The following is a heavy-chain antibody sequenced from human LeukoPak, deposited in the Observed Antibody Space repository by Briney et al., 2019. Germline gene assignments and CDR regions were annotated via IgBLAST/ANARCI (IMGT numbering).Heavy chain of an antibody. J-gene: IGHJ4*02. CDR2: ISGSGGST. CDR1: GFTFSSYA. D-gene: IGHD5-24*01. V-gene: IGHV3-23*01. Sequence: GGSLRLSCAASGFTFSSYAMSWVRQAPGKGLEWVSAISGSGGSTYYADSVKGRFTISRDNSKNTLYLQMNSLRREDTAVYYCAKDDAWLQYGDWGRGTLGTVSS. CDR3: AKDDAWLQYGD.